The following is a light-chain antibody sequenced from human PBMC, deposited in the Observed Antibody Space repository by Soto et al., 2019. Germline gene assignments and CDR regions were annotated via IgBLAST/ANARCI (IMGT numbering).Light chain of an antibody. J-gene: IGKJ4*01. CDR3: LQHHNYPPLT. CDR1: QDIRNE. Sequence: DIQMTQSPSSVSASVGDRVTITRRASQDIRNELAWYQHKPGKAPKRLIYVASTLQSGVPSRFSGSASGTEFTLTISSLQPEDFATYYCLQHHNYPPLTFGGGTKVEIK. CDR2: VAS. V-gene: IGKV1-17*01.